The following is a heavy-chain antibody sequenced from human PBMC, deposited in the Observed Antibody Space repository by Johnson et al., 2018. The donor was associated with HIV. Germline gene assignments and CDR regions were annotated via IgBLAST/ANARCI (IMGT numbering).Heavy chain of an antibody. Sequence: QVQLVESGGGVVQPGRSLRLSCAASGFTFRSYGMHWVRQAPGKGLEWVAVIWYDGSNQYYADSVKGRFTISRDNSKNTLYLQMNILRAEDTAVYYCARDKANWRPSRDVGAFDIWGRGTMVIVSS. CDR1: GFTFRSYG. D-gene: IGHD7-27*01. V-gene: IGHV3-30*19. J-gene: IGHJ3*02. CDR2: IWYDGSNQ. CDR3: ARDKANWRPSRDVGAFDI.